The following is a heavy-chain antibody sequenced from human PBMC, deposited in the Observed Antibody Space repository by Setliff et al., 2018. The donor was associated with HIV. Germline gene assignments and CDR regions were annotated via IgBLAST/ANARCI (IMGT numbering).Heavy chain of an antibody. Sequence: ASVKVSCKASGYTFTNYAINWVRQAPGQGLEWMGWINTDTGNPTYAQGFTGRFVFSLDTSVNTAYLQISSLKTEDSAVYYCARELSPTGTDWGQGTLVTVPQ. D-gene: IGHD1-7*01. CDR3: ARELSPTGTD. CDR2: INTDTGNP. CDR1: GYTFTNYA. V-gene: IGHV7-4-1*02. J-gene: IGHJ4*02.